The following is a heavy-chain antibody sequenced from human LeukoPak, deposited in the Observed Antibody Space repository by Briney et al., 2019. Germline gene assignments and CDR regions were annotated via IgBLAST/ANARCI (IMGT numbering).Heavy chain of an antibody. CDR1: GRSISSYY. J-gene: IGHJ4*02. Sequence: PSETLSLTCTVSGRSISSYYWSWIRQPPGKGLEWIGYIYYSGSTNYNPSLKSRVTISVDTSKNQFSLKLSSVTAADTAVYYCAGNDYYDSSGHTKLGYWGQGTLVTVSS. V-gene: IGHV4-59*01. CDR2: IYYSGST. CDR3: AGNDYYDSSGHTKLGY. D-gene: IGHD3-22*01.